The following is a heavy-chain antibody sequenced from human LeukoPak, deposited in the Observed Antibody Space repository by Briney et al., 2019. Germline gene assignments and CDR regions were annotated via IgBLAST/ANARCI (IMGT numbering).Heavy chain of an antibody. J-gene: IGHJ5*02. CDR2: IYYNGST. CDR1: GGSITTYY. Sequence: PSETLSLTCVVSGGSITTYYWSWIRQPPGKGLEWIGYIYYNGSTNYNPSLKSRVTISVDTSKNQFSLKMSSVTAADTAIYYCAKNGQSGFSFDPWGQGTLVTVSS. CDR3: AKNGQSGFSFDP. D-gene: IGHD2-8*01. V-gene: IGHV4-59*12.